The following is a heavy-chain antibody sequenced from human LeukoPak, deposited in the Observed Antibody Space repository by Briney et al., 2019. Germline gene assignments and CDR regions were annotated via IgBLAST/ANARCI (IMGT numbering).Heavy chain of an antibody. CDR3: ARRPDIVVVNVFSPSGYYGMDV. V-gene: IGHV1-18*04. CDR1: GYTFTSYY. D-gene: IGHD2-15*01. CDR2: ISAYNGNT. Sequence: GASVKVSCKASGYTFTSYYMHWVRQAPGQGLEWMGWISAYNGNTNYAQKLQGRVTMTTDTSTSTAYMELRSLRSDDTAVHYCARRPDIVVVNVFSPSGYYGMDVWGQGTTVTVSS. J-gene: IGHJ6*02.